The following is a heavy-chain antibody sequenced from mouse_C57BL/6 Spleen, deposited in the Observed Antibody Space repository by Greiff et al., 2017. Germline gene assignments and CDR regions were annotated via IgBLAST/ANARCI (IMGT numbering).Heavy chain of an antibody. J-gene: IGHJ4*01. CDR3: DRREEDYYGRDAMDY. CDR1: GFSLSTSGMG. CDR2: IYWDDDK. Sequence: QVTLKESGPGILQSSQTLSLTCSFSGFSLSTSGMGVSWIRQPSGKGLEWLAHIYWDDDKRYNPSMKSRLTISKDTSRNQVFLKITSVDTADTATYYCDRREEDYYGRDAMDYWGQGTSVTVSS. V-gene: IGHV8-12*01. D-gene: IGHD1-1*01.